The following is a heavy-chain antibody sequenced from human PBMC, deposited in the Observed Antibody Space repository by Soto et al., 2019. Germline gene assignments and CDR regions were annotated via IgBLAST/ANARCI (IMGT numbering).Heavy chain of an antibody. CDR1: GFTFSNYA. Sequence: PGGSLRLSCAASGFTFSNYAIHWVRQAPGKGLEWVAIISYDGGSKYYADSVKGRFTISRDDSHNVAYLQMSSLRTEDTAMYYCAKDRYSGTYPTDFDYWGQGSLVTVSS. D-gene: IGHD1-26*01. V-gene: IGHV3-30-3*02. CDR3: AKDRYSGTYPTDFDY. CDR2: ISYDGGSK. J-gene: IGHJ4*02.